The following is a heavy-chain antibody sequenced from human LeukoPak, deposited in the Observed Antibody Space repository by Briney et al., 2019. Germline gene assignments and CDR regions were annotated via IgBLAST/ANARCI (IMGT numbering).Heavy chain of an antibody. V-gene: IGHV3-30*02. CDR1: GFTFSSYG. J-gene: IGHJ4*02. Sequence: GGSLRLSCAASGFTFSSYGMHWVRQAPGKGLEWVAFIRYDGSNKYYADSVKGRFTISRDNSKNTLYLQMNSLRAEDTAVYYCAKPFYDSSGYLIDYWGQGTLVTVSS. D-gene: IGHD3-22*01. CDR2: IRYDGSNK. CDR3: AKPFYDSSGYLIDY.